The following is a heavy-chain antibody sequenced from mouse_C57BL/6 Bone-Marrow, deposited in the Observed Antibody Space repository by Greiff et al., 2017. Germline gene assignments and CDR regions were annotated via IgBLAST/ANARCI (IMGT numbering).Heavy chain of an antibody. J-gene: IGHJ1*03. CDR2: IDPSDSYT. V-gene: IGHV1-50*01. Sequence: QVQLQQPGAELVKPGASVKLSCKASGYTFTSYWMQWVKQRPGQGLEWIGEIDPSDSYTNYNQKFKGKATLTVDPSSSYAYMQLSSLTSEDSAVYYGARRGTTVAPWYFDVWGTGTTFTVSS. CDR3: ARRGTTVAPWYFDV. CDR1: GYTFTSYW. D-gene: IGHD1-1*01.